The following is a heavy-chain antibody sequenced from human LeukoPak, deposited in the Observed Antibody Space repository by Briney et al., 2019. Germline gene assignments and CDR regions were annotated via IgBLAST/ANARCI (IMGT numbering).Heavy chain of an antibody. Sequence: PLETLSLTCTVSGGSISSHYWNWIRQPAGKGLEWIGRMFIRGSANYSPSLKSRVSMSLDKSRSQFSLNLSSVTAADTAVYYCARDQGWVGVSVSLDLWGPGTLVTVSS. J-gene: IGHJ5*02. CDR1: GGSISSHY. CDR2: MFIRGSA. CDR3: ARDQGWVGVSVSLDL. V-gene: IGHV4-4*07. D-gene: IGHD3-3*01.